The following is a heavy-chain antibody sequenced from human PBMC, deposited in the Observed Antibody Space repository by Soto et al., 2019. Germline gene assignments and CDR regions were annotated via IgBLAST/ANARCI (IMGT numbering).Heavy chain of an antibody. CDR1: GFPFSHYW. J-gene: IGHJ5*02. D-gene: IGHD3-16*01. Sequence: MQMVESGGGSVQPGGSLRLSCAASGFPFSHYWMQWVRQTPGKGLVWVSRINPAGTITNYADSVEGRFTISRDNADSALFLQMNSLSAEDTAIYYCTSDTFGLRDTWGQGTLVTVSS. CDR3: TSDTFGLRDT. V-gene: IGHV3-74*01. CDR2: INPAGTIT.